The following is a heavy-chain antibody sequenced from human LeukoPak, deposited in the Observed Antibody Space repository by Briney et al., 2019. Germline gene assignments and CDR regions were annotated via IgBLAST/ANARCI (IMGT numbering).Heavy chain of an antibody. CDR3: ARDRTLAAFDI. CDR2: IYYSGST. V-gene: IGHV4-59*01. CDR1: GGSISSYY. Sequence: PSETLSLTCTVSGGSISSYYWSWIRQPPGKGLEWIGYIYYSGSTNYNPSLKSRVTISLDTSKNQFSLKLSSVTAADTAVYYCARDRTLAAFDIWGQGTMVTVSS. D-gene: IGHD2-2*01. J-gene: IGHJ3*02.